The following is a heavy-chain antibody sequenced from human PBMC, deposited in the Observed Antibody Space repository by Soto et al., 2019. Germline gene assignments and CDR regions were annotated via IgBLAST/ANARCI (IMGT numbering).Heavy chain of an antibody. CDR2: IYYSGST. D-gene: IGHD7-27*01. V-gene: IGHV4-59*01. CDR3: ARRWGTYFDF. Sequence: SQTLSLSCTVAGGSSSGYYGSWIRQPPGKGLAWIGYIYYSGSTDYDPSLKSRVTISVDTSKNQFSLKLSSVTAADTAVYYCARRWGTYFDFWGQGSLVTVSS. J-gene: IGHJ4*02. CDR1: GGSSSGYY.